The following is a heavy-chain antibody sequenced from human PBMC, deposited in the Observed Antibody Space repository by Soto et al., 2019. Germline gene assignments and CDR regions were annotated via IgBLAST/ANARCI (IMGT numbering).Heavy chain of an antibody. CDR1: GGSISSYY. V-gene: IGHV4-59*01. CDR3: ARGGDGPITMLVVAYDAFEI. J-gene: IGHJ3*02. Sequence: PSETLSLTCTVSGGSISSYYWSWIRQPPGKGLEWIGYIYYSGSTNYNPSLKSRVTISVDTSKNQFSLKLSSVTAADTAVYYCARGGDGPITMLVVAYDAFEIWGQGTMVTV. CDR2: IYYSGST. D-gene: IGHD3-22*01.